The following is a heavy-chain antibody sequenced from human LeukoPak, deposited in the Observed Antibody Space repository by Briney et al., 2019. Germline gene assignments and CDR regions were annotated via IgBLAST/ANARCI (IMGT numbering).Heavy chain of an antibody. V-gene: IGHV3-7*01. CDR2: DQDGSER. CDR3: ASYYDPLVGDAFDI. Sequence: DQDGSERYYLDSVNGRFTISRDNAKTSLYLQMNNLRVEDTAVYYCASYYDPLVGDAFDIWGQGTMVMVSS. J-gene: IGHJ3*02. D-gene: IGHD3-22*01.